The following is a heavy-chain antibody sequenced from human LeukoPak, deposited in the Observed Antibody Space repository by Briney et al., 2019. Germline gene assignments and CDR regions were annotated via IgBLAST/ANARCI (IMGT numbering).Heavy chain of an antibody. CDR3: ARQAEQWLVPNYFDY. V-gene: IGHV4-39*01. D-gene: IGHD6-19*01. Sequence: SETLSLTCTVSGGSISSSSYYWGWIRQPPGKGLEWIVSIYYSGSTYYNPSLKSRVTISVYTSKNQFSLKLSSVTAADTAVYYCARQAEQWLVPNYFDYWGQGTLVTASS. CDR1: GGSISSSSYY. J-gene: IGHJ4*02. CDR2: IYYSGST.